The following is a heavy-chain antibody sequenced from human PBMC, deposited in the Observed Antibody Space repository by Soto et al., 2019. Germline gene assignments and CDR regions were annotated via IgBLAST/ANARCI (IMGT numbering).Heavy chain of an antibody. CDR1: GGSFSGYY. Sequence: SETLSLTCAVYGGSFSGYYWSWIRQPPGKGLEWIGEINHSGSTNYNPSLKSRVTISVDTSKNQFSLKLSSVTAADTAVYYCARGQGRTYYYDSRVDPWGQGTRVT. V-gene: IGHV4-34*01. D-gene: IGHD3-22*01. J-gene: IGHJ5*02. CDR2: INHSGST. CDR3: ARGQGRTYYYDSRVDP.